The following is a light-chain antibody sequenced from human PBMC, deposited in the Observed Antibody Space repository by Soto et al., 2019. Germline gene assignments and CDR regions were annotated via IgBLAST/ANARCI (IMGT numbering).Light chain of an antibody. Sequence: QSLLTQPASVSLSPGQSITISCTGTSSDVGGHDYVSWYQQHPGKAPKLIIYEVRNRPSGVSNRFSGSKSGNTASLTISGLQAEDEADYYCSSYSSTTLVFGTGTKVTV. CDR3: SSYSSTTLV. CDR2: EVR. CDR1: SSDVGGHDY. V-gene: IGLV2-14*01. J-gene: IGLJ1*01.